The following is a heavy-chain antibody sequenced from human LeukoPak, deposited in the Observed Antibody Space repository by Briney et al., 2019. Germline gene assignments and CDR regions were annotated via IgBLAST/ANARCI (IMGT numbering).Heavy chain of an antibody. V-gene: IGHV4-59*08. Sequence: SETLSLTCTVSGSSINNNFWTWIRQPPGKGLEWIGHIYSTGSANYNPSLKSRVLISGDTSKNQISLKLTSVTAADTAVYYCARSAIDAFDIWGQGTMVTVSS. D-gene: IGHD6-25*01. CDR2: IYSTGSA. CDR1: GSSINNNF. CDR3: ARSAIDAFDI. J-gene: IGHJ3*02.